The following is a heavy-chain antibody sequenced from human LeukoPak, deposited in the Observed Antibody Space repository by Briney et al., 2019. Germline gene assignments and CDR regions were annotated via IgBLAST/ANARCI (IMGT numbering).Heavy chain of an antibody. V-gene: IGHV4-39*01. J-gene: IGHJ6*03. CDR1: GDSISSNNYY. CDR3: ARGPQVVGYFYIDV. CDR2: IYYSGST. D-gene: IGHD2-15*01. Sequence: SETLSLTCTVSGDSISSNNYYWGWIRQPPGKGLEWIGSIYYSGSTYYNPSLKSRVTISVDTSKNQFSLKLSSVTAADTAVYFCARGPQVVGYFYIDVWAKGTTVTVSS.